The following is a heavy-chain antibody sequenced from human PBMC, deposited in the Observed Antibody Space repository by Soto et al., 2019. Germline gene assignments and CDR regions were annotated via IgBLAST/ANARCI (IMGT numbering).Heavy chain of an antibody. CDR2: ISHSGRN. CDR3: ARLGSSGWYQGSYFDY. J-gene: IGHJ4*02. Sequence: QLQLQESGPGLVKPPETLSLTCTVSGGSISRGPYYWGLVRQPPGKGLEWIGTISHSGRNYYNPSVKGRVTISADTSKNQLSLRLTSVTAADTAVYFCARLGSSGWYQGSYFDYWGQGTLVTVSS. D-gene: IGHD6-19*01. V-gene: IGHV4-39*01. CDR1: GGSISRGPYY.